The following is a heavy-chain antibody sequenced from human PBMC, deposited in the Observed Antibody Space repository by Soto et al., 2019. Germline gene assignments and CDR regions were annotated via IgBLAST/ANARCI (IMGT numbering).Heavy chain of an antibody. V-gene: IGHV1-18*01. CDR2: ISAYNGYT. Sequence: ASVKVSCKASGYSFTSYGISWVRQAPGQGLEWMGWISAYNGYTNYAQNFQGRVIMTTDTSTSTSYMELGNLTSDDTAVYYCARDNVYSSGRYAPDVWGRGTLVTVSS. J-gene: IGHJ4*02. CDR3: ARDNVYSSGRYAPDV. D-gene: IGHD6-19*01. CDR1: GYSFTSYG.